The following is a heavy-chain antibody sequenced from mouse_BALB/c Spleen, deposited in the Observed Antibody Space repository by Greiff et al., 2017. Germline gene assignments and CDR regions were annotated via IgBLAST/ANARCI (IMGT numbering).Heavy chain of an antibody. V-gene: IGHV5-4*02. CDR1: GFTFSDYY. J-gene: IGHJ2*01. Sequence: EVKLMESGGGLVKPGGSLKLSCAASGFTFSDYYMYWVRQTPEKRLEWVATISDGGSYTYYPDSVKGRFTISRDNAKNNLYLQMSSLKSEDTAMYYCARDRGGNYYFDYWGQGTTLTVSS. CDR2: ISDGGSYT. CDR3: ARDRGGNYYFDY. D-gene: IGHD2-1*01.